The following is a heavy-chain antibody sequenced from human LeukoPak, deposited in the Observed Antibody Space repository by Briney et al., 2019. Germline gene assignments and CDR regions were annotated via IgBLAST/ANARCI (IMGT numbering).Heavy chain of an antibody. V-gene: IGHV4-4*02. CDR3: ATYFYGEYGSYYFDY. J-gene: IGHJ4*02. Sequence: PSGTLSLTCAVSGAFITNIHWWSWARQPPGKGLEWIDEIYRSGTTNYKPSLKRRVTMSVDKSKNQFSLKLSSVTAADTAVYYCATYFYGEYGSYYFDYWGQGTLVTVSS. CDR1: GAFITNIHW. D-gene: IGHD4-17*01. CDR2: IYRSGTT.